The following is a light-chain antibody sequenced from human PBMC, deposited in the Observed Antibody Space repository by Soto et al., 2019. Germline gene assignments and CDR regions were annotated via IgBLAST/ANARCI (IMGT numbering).Light chain of an antibody. CDR2: DVS. Sequence: DIQMTQSPSSLSASVGDRVTITCRASQSISSYLNWYQQKPGKAPKLLIYDVSALKRGVPPRFSGNGSGTEFTLTISGLQPDDFASYYCQQYNSYSGMFGQGTKVDIK. V-gene: IGKV1-5*01. CDR3: QQYNSYSGM. CDR1: QSISSY. J-gene: IGKJ1*01.